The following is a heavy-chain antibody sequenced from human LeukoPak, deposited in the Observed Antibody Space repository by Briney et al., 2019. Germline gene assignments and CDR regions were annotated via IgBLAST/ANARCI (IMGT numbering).Heavy chain of an antibody. Sequence: GGSLRLSCAASGFTFSSYGMHWVRQAPGKGLEWVAFIRYDGSNKYYADSVKGRFTISRDNSKNTLYLQMNSLRAGDTAVYYCAKDLHCSGGSCHGIDYWGQGTLVTVSS. V-gene: IGHV3-30*02. CDR2: IRYDGSNK. J-gene: IGHJ4*02. CDR1: GFTFSSYG. D-gene: IGHD2-15*01. CDR3: AKDLHCSGGSCHGIDY.